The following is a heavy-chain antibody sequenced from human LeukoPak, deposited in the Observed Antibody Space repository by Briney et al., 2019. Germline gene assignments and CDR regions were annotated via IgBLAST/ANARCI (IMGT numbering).Heavy chain of an antibody. D-gene: IGHD5-12*01. V-gene: IGHV1-2*02. Sequence: ASVKVSCKASGYTFTGYYMHWVRQAPGQGLEWMGWINPNSGGTNYAQKSQGRVTMTRDTSISTAYMELSRLRSDDTAVYYCASLHSGYDYRGNWFDPWGQGTLVTVSS. CDR1: GYTFTGYY. CDR2: INPNSGGT. J-gene: IGHJ5*02. CDR3: ASLHSGYDYRGNWFDP.